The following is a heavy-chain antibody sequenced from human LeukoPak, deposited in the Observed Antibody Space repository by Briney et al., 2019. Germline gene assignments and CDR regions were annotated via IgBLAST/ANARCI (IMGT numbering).Heavy chain of an antibody. CDR1: GGSISSSSYY. V-gene: IGHV4-61*05. J-gene: IGHJ6*03. D-gene: IGHD3-16*01. CDR3: AVGATHYYMDV. CDR2: IYYSGST. Sequence: SETLSLTCTVSGGSISSSSYYCSWVRQPPGKGLEWIAYIYYSGSTNYNPSLKSRVTISLDTSKNQFSLKLSSVTAADTAVYYCAVGATHYYMDVWGKGTTVTVSS.